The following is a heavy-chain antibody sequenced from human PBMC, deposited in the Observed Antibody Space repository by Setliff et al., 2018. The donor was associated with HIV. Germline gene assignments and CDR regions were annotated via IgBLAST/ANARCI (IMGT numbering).Heavy chain of an antibody. V-gene: IGHV4-34*01. D-gene: IGHD4-17*01. Sequence: SETLSLTCAVYGGSFSGYYWSWIRQPPGKGLEWIGEINHSGSTNYNPSLKSRVAISMDPSQSHFSLRLTSVTAADTGVYYCARQSDYGDYRTAFSVWGKGTLVTVSS. CDR1: GGSFSGYY. CDR3: ARQSDYGDYRTAFSV. J-gene: IGHJ3*01. CDR2: INHSGST.